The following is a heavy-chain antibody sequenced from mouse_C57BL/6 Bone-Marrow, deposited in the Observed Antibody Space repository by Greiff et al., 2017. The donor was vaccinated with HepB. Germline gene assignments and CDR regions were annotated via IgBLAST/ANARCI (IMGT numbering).Heavy chain of an antibody. V-gene: IGHV1-81*01. CDR2: IYPRSGNT. CDR1: GYTFTSYG. Sequence: VKLMESGAELARPGASVKLSCKASGYTFTSYGISWVKQRTGQGLEWIGEIYPRSGNTYYNEKFKGKATLTADKSSSTAYMELRSLTSEDSAVYFCARGYGSSPFAMDYWGQGTSVTVSS. D-gene: IGHD1-1*01. J-gene: IGHJ4*01. CDR3: ARGYGSSPFAMDY.